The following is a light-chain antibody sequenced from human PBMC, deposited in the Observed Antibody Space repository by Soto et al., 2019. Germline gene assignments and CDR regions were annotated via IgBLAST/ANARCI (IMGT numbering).Light chain of an antibody. CDR3: QQYSSYWT. V-gene: IGKV1-5*01. Sequence: DIQMTQSPSSLSASVGYRVTITCRASQSISRWLAWYKEKPGKAPKVLIYDASNLESGVPSRFSGSGSGTEFTLTISRLQPDDFATYYCQQYSSYWTFGQGTKVDI. J-gene: IGKJ1*01. CDR2: DAS. CDR1: QSISRW.